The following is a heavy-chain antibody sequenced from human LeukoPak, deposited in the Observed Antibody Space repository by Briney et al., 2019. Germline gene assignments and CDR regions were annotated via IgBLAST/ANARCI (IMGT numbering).Heavy chain of an antibody. V-gene: IGHV3-23*01. CDR1: EFTFSSYA. D-gene: IGHD3-22*01. Sequence: GGSLRLSCAASEFTFSSYAMSWVRQAPGKGLEWVSAISGSGGSTYYADSVKGRFTISRDNSKNTLYLQMNSLRAEDTAVYYCASPERRDYYDSSGYSLFDYWGQGTLVTVSS. CDR3: ASPERRDYYDSSGYSLFDY. CDR2: ISGSGGST. J-gene: IGHJ4*02.